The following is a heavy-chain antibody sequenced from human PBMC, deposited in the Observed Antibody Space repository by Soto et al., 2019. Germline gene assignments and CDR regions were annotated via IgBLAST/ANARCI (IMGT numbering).Heavy chain of an antibody. CDR3: ARDLGTTGTTLRWDY. D-gene: IGHD1-1*01. J-gene: IGHJ4*02. V-gene: IGHV3-21*01. CDR2: ISSSSSYI. Sequence: GGSLRLSCAASGFTFSSYSMNWVRQAPGKGLEWVSSISSSSSYIYYADSVKGRFTISRDNAKNSLYLQMNSLRAEDTAVYYCARDLGTTGTTLRWDYWGQGTLVTVSS. CDR1: GFTFSSYS.